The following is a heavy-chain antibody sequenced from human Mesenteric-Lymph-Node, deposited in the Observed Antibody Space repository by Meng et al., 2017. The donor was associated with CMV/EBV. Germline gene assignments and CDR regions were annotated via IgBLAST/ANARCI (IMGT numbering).Heavy chain of an antibody. CDR2: IKSKTNGGTT. J-gene: IGHJ4*02. CDR3: TTQTRRLGYCSSTSCSKFDY. V-gene: IGHV3-15*01. D-gene: IGHD2-2*01. Sequence: NAWMSWVRQAPGKGLEWVGRIKSKTNGGTTDYAAHVKGRFTISRDDSKNTLYLQMNSLKTEDTAVYYCTTQTRRLGYCSSTSCSKFDYWGQGTLVTVSS. CDR1: NAW.